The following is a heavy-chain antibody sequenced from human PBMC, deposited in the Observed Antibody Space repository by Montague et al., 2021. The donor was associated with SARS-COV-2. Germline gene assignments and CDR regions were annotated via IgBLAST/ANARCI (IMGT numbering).Heavy chain of an antibody. Sequence: TRSLTRTVSGGSIRSGSYYWSWIRQPAGKGLEWIGRIYSSGSTNYNPSLKSRVTMSVDTSKNQFSLKVSSVTAADTAVYYCARDYGDYSYYYGLDVWGQGTTVTVSS. CDR3: ARDYGDYSYYYGLDV. V-gene: IGHV4-61*02. CDR1: GGSIRSGSYY. J-gene: IGHJ6*02. D-gene: IGHD4-17*01. CDR2: IYSSGST.